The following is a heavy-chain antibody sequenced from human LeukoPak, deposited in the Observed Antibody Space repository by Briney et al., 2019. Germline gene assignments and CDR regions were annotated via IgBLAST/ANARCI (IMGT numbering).Heavy chain of an antibody. CDR3: ARDFVGSGSRTTSYYFDY. J-gene: IGHJ4*02. V-gene: IGHV1-46*01. D-gene: IGHD3-10*01. CDR2: INPSGGST. CDR1: GYTFTSYY. Sequence: GASVKVSCKASGYTFTSYYMHWVRQAPGQGLEWMGIINPSGGSTSYAQKFQGRVTMTRDTSTSTVYTELGSLRSEDTAVYYCARDFVGSGSRTTSYYFDYWGQGTLVTVSS.